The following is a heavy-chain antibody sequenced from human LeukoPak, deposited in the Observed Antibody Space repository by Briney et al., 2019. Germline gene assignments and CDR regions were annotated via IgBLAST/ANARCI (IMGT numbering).Heavy chain of an antibody. V-gene: IGHV1-46*01. CDR3: ARETVGGYPFDY. CDR2: INPSGGST. J-gene: IGHJ4*02. CDR1: GYTFTSYY. D-gene: IGHD5-18*01. Sequence: ASVKVSCKASGYTFTSYYMHWVRQAPGQGLEWMGIINPSGGSTSYAQKFQGRVTMTRDMSTSTVYMELSSLRSEDTAVYYCARETVGGYPFDYWGQGTLVTVSS.